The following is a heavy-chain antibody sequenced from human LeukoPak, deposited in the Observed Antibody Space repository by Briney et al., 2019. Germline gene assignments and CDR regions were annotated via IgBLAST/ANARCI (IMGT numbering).Heavy chain of an antibody. J-gene: IGHJ3*02. CDR2: IYYNGNT. Sequence: SGTLSLTCTVSGASISSSYWSWVRQPPGKRLEWIGFIYYNGNTNSNPSLKSRVTISVGTSKNQFSLKLTSVTAADTAVYYCVRGNYDNRGYSNAFDIWGQGAMVTVSS. D-gene: IGHD3-22*01. V-gene: IGHV4-59*01. CDR1: GASISSSY. CDR3: VRGNYDNRGYSNAFDI.